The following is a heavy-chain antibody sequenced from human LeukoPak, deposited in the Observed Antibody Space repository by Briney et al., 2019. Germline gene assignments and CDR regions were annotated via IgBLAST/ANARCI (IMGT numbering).Heavy chain of an antibody. D-gene: IGHD1-1*01. CDR2: INPSGGST. V-gene: IGHV1-46*03. CDR3: ARDLGTGTGDY. Sequence: ASVKVSCKASGYTFTSYYMHWVRQAPGQGLEWMGIINPSGGSTSYAQKFQGRVTMTRDTSTSTVYMELSSLRFEDTAVYYCARDLGTGTGDYWGQGTLVTVSS. J-gene: IGHJ4*02. CDR1: GYTFTSYY.